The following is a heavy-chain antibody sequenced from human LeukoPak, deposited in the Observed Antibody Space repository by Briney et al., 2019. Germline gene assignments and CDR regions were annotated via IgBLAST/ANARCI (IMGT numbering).Heavy chain of an antibody. CDR1: GGSISSSSYY. Sequence: HSETLSLTCTVSGGSISSSSYYWGWIRQPPGKGLEWIGSIYYSGSTYYNPSLKSRVTISVDTSKNQFSLKLSSVTAADTAVYYCARGVSLWFGELKFWFDPWGQGTLVTVSS. CDR3: ARGVSLWFGELKFWFDP. D-gene: IGHD3-10*01. CDR2: IYYSGST. J-gene: IGHJ5*02. V-gene: IGHV4-39*07.